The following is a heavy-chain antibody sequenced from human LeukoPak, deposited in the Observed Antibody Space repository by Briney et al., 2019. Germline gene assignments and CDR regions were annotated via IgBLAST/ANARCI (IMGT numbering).Heavy chain of an antibody. V-gene: IGHV1-18*01. D-gene: IGHD3-22*01. Sequence: ASVTVSCKTSGYTFTSYGINWVRQAPGQGREWMGWISVYHGDTKYAQNLQGRVTMTTDTSTSTAYMELRNLRSDDTAVYYCARGFGYDSIDWFDPWGQGTLVTVSS. CDR1: GYTFTSYG. CDR2: ISVYHGDT. CDR3: ARGFGYDSIDWFDP. J-gene: IGHJ5*02.